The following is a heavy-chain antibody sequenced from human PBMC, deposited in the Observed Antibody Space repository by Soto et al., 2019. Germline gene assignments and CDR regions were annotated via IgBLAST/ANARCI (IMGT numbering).Heavy chain of an antibody. J-gene: IGHJ6*02. CDR1: GISLSSGVVG. Sequence: SGPTLVNPTQTLTLTCTYSGISLSSGVVGVGWIRQPPGEALEWLALIYWNAEQYYNPSLRNRLTITRDPSKNQVVLTLTNMDPVDTATYYCAHRLPGPSGYGVWGQGTTVTVS. CDR3: AHRLPGPSGYGV. V-gene: IGHV2-5*01. CDR2: IYWNAEQ. D-gene: IGHD6-13*01.